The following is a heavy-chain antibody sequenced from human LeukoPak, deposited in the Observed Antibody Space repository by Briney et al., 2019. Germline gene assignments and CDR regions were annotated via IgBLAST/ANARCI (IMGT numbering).Heavy chain of an antibody. V-gene: IGHV4-34*01. Sequence: SETLSLTCAVYGGSFSGYYWSWIRQPPGKGLEWIGEINHSGSTNYNPSLKSRVTISVDTSKNQFSLKLSSVTAADTAVYYCARGLVDTAMSXAXDIWGXGTMVTVSS. CDR3: ARGLVDTAMSXAXDI. J-gene: IGHJ3*02. CDR1: GGSFSGYY. CDR2: INHSGST. D-gene: IGHD5-18*01.